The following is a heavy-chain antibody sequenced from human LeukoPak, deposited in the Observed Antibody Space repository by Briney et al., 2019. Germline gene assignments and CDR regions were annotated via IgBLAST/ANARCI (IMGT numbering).Heavy chain of an antibody. V-gene: IGHV1-2*04. J-gene: IGHJ4*02. CDR2: INPNSGGT. CDR3: ARDGTPEYDHIWGRPQLY. Sequence: ASVKVSCKASGYTFTGYYMHWVRQAPGQGLEWMGWINPNSGGTNYAQKFQGWVTMTRDTSISTAYMELSGLRSDDTAVYYCARDGTPEYDHIWGRPQLYWGQGTLVIVSS. D-gene: IGHD3-16*01. CDR1: GYTFTGYY.